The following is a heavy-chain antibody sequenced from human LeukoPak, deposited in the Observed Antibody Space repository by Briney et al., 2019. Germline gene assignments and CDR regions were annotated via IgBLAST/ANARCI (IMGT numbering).Heavy chain of an antibody. D-gene: IGHD2-2*03. CDR1: GFTFSSYG. V-gene: IGHV3-30*02. Sequence: GGSLSLSCAASGFTFSSYGMHWVRQAPGKGLEWVAFIRYDGSNKYYADSVKGRFTISRDNSKNTLYLQMNSLRAEDTAVYYCAKVPLLPLVGYCSSTSCYPFDYWGQGTLVTVSS. J-gene: IGHJ4*02. CDR3: AKVPLLPLVGYCSSTSCYPFDY. CDR2: IRYDGSNK.